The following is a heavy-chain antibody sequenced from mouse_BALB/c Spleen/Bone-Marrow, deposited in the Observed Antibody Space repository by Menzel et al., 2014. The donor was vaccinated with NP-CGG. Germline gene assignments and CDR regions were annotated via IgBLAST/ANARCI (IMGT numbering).Heavy chain of an antibody. D-gene: IGHD1-1*01. Sequence: QVQLQQSGAELVRPGASVKVSCKASGYASTNYLIEWVKQRPGQGLEWIGVINPGSGGTNYNEKFKGKATLTADKSSSTAYMQLSSLTSDDSAVYFCAGGITTGYFDYWGQGTTLTVSS. V-gene: IGHV1-54*01. J-gene: IGHJ2*01. CDR2: INPGSGGT. CDR3: AGGITTGYFDY. CDR1: GYASTNYL.